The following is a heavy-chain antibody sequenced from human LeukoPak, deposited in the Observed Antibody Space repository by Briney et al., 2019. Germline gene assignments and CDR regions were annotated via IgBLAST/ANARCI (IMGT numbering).Heavy chain of an antibody. D-gene: IGHD3-10*01. CDR1: GYSFTTYW. J-gene: IGHJ4*02. CDR2: IYPGDSDT. V-gene: IGHV5-51*01. CDR3: ARLHGSGSYYDYLDY. Sequence: GESLKISCKGSGYSFTTYWIGWVRQMPGRGLEWMGIIYPGDSDTRYSPSFQGQVTISADKSISTAYLQWSSLKASDTAMYYCARLHGSGSYYDYLDYWGQGTLVTVSS.